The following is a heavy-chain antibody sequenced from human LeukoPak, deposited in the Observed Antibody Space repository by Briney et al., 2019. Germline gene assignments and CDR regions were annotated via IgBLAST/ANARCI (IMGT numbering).Heavy chain of an antibody. CDR3: ARHAFSYCSGGSCYSCSLHYYYYMDV. D-gene: IGHD2-15*01. V-gene: IGHV4-38-2*01. J-gene: IGHJ6*03. Sequence: PSETLSLTCAVSGYSISSGYYWGWIRQPPGKGLEWIGSIYHSGSTYYNPSLKSRVTISVDTSKNQFSLKLSSVTAADTAVYYCARHAFSYCSGGSCYSCSLHYYYYMDVSGKGTTVTVSS. CDR2: IYHSGST. CDR1: GYSISSGYY.